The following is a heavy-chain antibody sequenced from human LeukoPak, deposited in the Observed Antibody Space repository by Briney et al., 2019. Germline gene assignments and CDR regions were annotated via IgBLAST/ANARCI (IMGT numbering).Heavy chain of an antibody. D-gene: IGHD3-10*01. CDR2: IRHDGSAK. CDR3: ARDRGPDYYYYMDV. J-gene: IGHJ6*03. V-gene: IGHV3-7*01. Sequence: EGSLRLSCAASEFPFWNYWMSWVRQAPGKGLEWVANIRHDGSAKNYVDSVKGRFTISRDNAKDLLYLQLNSLRAEDTAVYYCARDRGPDYYYYMDVWGKGTTVT. CDR1: EFPFWNYW.